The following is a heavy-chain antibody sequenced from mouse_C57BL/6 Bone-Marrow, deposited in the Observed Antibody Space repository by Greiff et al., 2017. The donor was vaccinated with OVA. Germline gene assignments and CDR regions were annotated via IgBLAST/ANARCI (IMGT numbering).Heavy chain of an antibody. CDR2: INPYNGGT. D-gene: IGHD2-3*01. CDR3: ARYDGYYVGAMDY. CDR1: GYTFTDYY. Sequence: EVQLVESGPVLVKPGASVKMSCKASGYTFTDYYMNWVKQSHGKSLEWIGVINPYNGGTSYNQKFKGKATLTVDKSSSTAYMELNSLTSEDSAVYYCARYDGYYVGAMDYWGQGTSVTVSS. V-gene: IGHV1-19*01. J-gene: IGHJ4*01.